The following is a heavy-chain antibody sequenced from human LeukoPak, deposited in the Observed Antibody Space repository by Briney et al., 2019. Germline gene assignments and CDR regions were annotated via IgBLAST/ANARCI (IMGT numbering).Heavy chain of an antibody. V-gene: IGHV3-7*03. D-gene: IGHD3-22*01. Sequence: SGGSLRLSCAASGFTFSSYWMSWVRQAPGKGLEWVANIKQDGSEKYYVDSVKGRFTISRDNAKNSLYLQMNSLRAEDTDVYYCVRSAFNAGSGNYYDNWGQGPLVTVSS. CDR3: VRSAFNAGSGNYYDN. CDR2: IKQDGSEK. J-gene: IGHJ4*02. CDR1: GFTFSSYW.